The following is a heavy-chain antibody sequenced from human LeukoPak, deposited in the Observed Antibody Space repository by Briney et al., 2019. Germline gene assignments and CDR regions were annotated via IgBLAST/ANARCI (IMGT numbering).Heavy chain of an antibody. CDR2: IYPAGDT. V-gene: IGHV3-53*01. Sequence: GGSLRLSCAASGFTVSNNYMNWVRQAPGKGLEWVSIIYPAGDTYYGDSVKGRFTISRDKSKNTLFLQMTSLRVEDTAVYYCTRENRGYTYGPIGDFYYGMDVWGQGTTVTVSS. CDR3: TRENRGYTYGPIGDFYYGMDV. D-gene: IGHD5-18*01. J-gene: IGHJ6*02. CDR1: GFTVSNNY.